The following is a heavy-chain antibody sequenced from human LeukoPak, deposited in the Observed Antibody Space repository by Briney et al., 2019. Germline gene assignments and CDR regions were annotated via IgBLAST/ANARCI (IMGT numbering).Heavy chain of an antibody. V-gene: IGHV1-18*01. D-gene: IGHD3-22*01. Sequence: ASVKVSCKASGYTFTSYDISWVRQAPGQGLEWMGWISAYNGNTNYAQKLQGRVTMTTDTSTSTAYTELRSLRSEDTAVYYCAKSSGYYYPFAFDIWGQGTMVTVSS. CDR1: GYTFTSYD. J-gene: IGHJ3*02. CDR3: AKSSGYYYPFAFDI. CDR2: ISAYNGNT.